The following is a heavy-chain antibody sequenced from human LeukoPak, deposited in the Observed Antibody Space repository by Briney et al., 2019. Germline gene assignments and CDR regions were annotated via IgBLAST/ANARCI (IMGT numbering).Heavy chain of an antibody. J-gene: IGHJ3*02. CDR2: IYYSGST. CDR1: GGSISSYY. D-gene: IGHD2-15*01. CDR3: ARHHSGATSDDAFDI. Sequence: SETLSLTCTVSGGSISSYYWSWIRQPAGKGLEWSGYIYYSGSTNYNPSLKSRVTISVDTSKNQFSLKLSSVTAADTAVYYCARHHSGATSDDAFDIWGQGTMVTVSS. V-gene: IGHV4-59*08.